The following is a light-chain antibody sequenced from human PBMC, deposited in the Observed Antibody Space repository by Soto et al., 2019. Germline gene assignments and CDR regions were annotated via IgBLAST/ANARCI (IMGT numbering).Light chain of an antibody. CDR3: QTWGTGIWV. CDR2: LNSDGSH. V-gene: IGLV4-69*01. CDR1: SGHSSYA. J-gene: IGLJ3*02. Sequence: QSVLTQSPSASASLGASVKLTCTLSSGHSSYAIAWHQQQPEKGPRYLMKLNSDGSHSKGDGIPDRFSGSSSGAERYLTIPGLQSEDGADYYCQTWGTGIWVFGGGPKLTFL.